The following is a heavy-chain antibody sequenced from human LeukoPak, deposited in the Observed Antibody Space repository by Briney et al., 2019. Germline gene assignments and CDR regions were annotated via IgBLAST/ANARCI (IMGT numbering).Heavy chain of an antibody. CDR3: VRDRNALQFLDF. CDR1: GFTFRNFG. J-gene: IGHJ4*02. CDR2: IWYDGSEK. Sequence: GGSLRLSCAASGFTFRNFGMHWVRQAPGKGLEWVAVIWYDGSEKYYADSVKGRFIISRDNSKNMLYLQTNSLRAEDTAVYYCVRDRNALQFLDFWGQGTVVTASS. V-gene: IGHV3-33*01. D-gene: IGHD3-3*01.